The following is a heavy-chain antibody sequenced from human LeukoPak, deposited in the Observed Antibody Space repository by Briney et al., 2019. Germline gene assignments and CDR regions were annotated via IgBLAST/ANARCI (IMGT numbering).Heavy chain of an antibody. CDR3: ARDRRRGGCSGGSCYSRYYYYGMDV. CDR2: IYYSGST. D-gene: IGHD2-15*01. J-gene: IGHJ6*02. CDR1: GGSISSYY. V-gene: IGHV4-59*01. Sequence: SETLSLTCTVSGGSISSYYWSWIRQPPGKGLEWIGYIYYSGSTNYNPSLKSRVTISVDTSKNQFSLKLSSVTAADTAVYYCARDRRRGGCSGGSCYSRYYYYGMDVWGQGTTVTVSS.